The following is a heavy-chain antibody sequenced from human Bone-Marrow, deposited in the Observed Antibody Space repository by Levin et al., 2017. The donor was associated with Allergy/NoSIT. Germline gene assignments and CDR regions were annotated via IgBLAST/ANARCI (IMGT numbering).Heavy chain of an antibody. J-gene: IGHJ2*01. CDR1: GFTFNNFA. V-gene: IGHV3-30-3*01. D-gene: IGHD2-2*02. CDR3: AKDNHPLYRFTGKYSFWHIDL. Sequence: GGSLRLSCAASGFTFNNFAMHWVRLIPGKGLEWVGVMSFDGSTKYYADSVRGRFTISGASSKNSFFLQMNSLRAEDAGGYYLAKDNHPLYRFTGKYSFWHIDLWGRGTEVTVSS. CDR2: MSFDGSTK.